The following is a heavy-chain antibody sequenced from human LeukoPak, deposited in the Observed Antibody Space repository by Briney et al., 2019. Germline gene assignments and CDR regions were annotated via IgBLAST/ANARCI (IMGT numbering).Heavy chain of an antibody. J-gene: IGHJ4*02. V-gene: IGHV5-51*01. CDR1: GYIFTTYW. Sequence: GESLKISCKGSGYIFTTYWIAWVRQMPGKDLEWMGIIYPDDSDTRYSPSFQGQVTISADKSINTAYLQWSSLKASDTAMYYCARPPRVPDPFYFDYWGQGTLVTVSS. D-gene: IGHD3-3*01. CDR2: IYPDDSDT. CDR3: ARPPRVPDPFYFDY.